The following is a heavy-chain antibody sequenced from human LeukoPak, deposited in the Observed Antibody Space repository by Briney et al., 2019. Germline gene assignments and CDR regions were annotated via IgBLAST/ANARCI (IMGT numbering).Heavy chain of an antibody. D-gene: IGHD1-1*01. J-gene: IGHJ4*01. CDR2: IKSKTDGGTP. Sequence: GGSLRLSCAASGFTFTNAWMTWVRQAPGKGLDWVGRIKSKTDGGTPGYAAPVKDRFTISRDDSTNTLYLQRNSLKTDDTAVYYCTTISSTGDLDFWGHGTLVTVSS. CDR1: GFTFTNAW. CDR3: TTISSTGDLDF. V-gene: IGHV3-15*01.